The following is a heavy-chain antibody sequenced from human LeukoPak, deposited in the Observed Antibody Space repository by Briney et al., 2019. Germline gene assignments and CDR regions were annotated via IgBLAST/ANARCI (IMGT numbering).Heavy chain of an antibody. CDR1: GGTFSSYA. J-gene: IGHJ5*02. V-gene: IGHV1-69*05. CDR2: IIPIFGTA. D-gene: IGHD6-19*01. CDR3: ASHSSGWYGEDWFDP. Sequence: ASVKVSCKASGGTFSSYAISWVRQAPGQGLEWMGGIIPIFGTANYAQKFQGRVTITTDESTSTAYMELRSLRSDDTAVYYCASHSSGWYGEDWFDPWGQGTLVTVSS.